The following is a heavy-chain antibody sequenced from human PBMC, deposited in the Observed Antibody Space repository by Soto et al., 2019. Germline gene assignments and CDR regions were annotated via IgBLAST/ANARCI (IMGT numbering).Heavy chain of an antibody. CDR3: ARDKGYSSGLRGFDP. CDR1: GYTFTSYA. D-gene: IGHD2-15*01. Sequence: ASVKVSCKASGYTFTSYAMHWVRQAPGQRLEWMGWINAGNGNTRYSQTLQGRVTITRDTSATTVYMELSSLTSDDTAVYYCARDKGYSSGLRGFDPWGQGTLVTVSS. J-gene: IGHJ5*02. CDR2: INAGNGNT. V-gene: IGHV1-3*01.